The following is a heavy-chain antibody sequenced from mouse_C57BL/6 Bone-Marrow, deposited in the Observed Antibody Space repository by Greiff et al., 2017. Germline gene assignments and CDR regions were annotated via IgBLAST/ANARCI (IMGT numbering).Heavy chain of an antibody. CDR3: ARGGNYGGYYFDY. V-gene: IGHV1-47*01. Sequence: QVQLQPSGAELVKPGASVKMSCKASGYTFTTYPIEWMKQNHGKSLEWIGNFHPYNDDTKYNEKFKGKATLTVEKSSSTVYLELSRLTSDDASVYYCARGGNYGGYYFDYWGQGTTLTVSS. CDR2: FHPYNDDT. CDR1: GYTFTTYP. D-gene: IGHD2-1*01. J-gene: IGHJ2*01.